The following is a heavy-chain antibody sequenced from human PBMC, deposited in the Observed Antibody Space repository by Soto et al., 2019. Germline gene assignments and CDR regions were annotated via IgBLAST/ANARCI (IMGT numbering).Heavy chain of an antibody. D-gene: IGHD3-22*01. V-gene: IGHV1-2*04. CDR2: INPNSGGT. CDR1: GYTFTGYY. J-gene: IGHJ3*02. CDR3: ARNDRPDYYDSSGYAFEI. Sequence: GASVKVSCKASGYTFTGYYMHWVRQAPGQGLEWMGWINPNSGGTNYAQKFQGWVTMTRDTSISTAYMELSRLRSDDTAVYYCARNDRPDYYDSSGYAFEIWGQGTMVTVSS.